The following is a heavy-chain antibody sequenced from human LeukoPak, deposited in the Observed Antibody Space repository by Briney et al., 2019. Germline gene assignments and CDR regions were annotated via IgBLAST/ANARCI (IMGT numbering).Heavy chain of an antibody. V-gene: IGHV4-34*01. CDR1: GGSFSGYY. J-gene: IGHJ4*02. Sequence: SETLSLTCAFYGGSFSGYYWSWIRQPPGKGLEWIGEINHSGSTNYNPSLKSRVTISVDTSKNQCSLKLSSVTAADTAVYYCARGGSRLLWFGEPQRYYFDYWGQGTLVTVSS. D-gene: IGHD3-10*01. CDR2: INHSGST. CDR3: ARGGSRLLWFGEPQRYYFDY.